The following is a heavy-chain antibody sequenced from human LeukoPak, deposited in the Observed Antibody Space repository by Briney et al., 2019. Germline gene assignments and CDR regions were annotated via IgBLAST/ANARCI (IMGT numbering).Heavy chain of an antibody. D-gene: IGHD4-23*01. CDR1: GFTFSSYS. CDR3: AKVFNYGGGAYFDY. J-gene: IGHJ4*02. Sequence: GGSLRLSCAASGFTFSSYSMNWVRQAPGKGLEWVSSISSSSSYIYYADSVKGRFTISRDNAKNSLYLQMNSLRAEDTAVYYCAKVFNYGGGAYFDYWGQGTLVTVSS. V-gene: IGHV3-21*01. CDR2: ISSSSSYI.